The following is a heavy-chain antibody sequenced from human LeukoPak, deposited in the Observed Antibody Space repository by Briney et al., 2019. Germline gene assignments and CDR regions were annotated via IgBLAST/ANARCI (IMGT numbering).Heavy chain of an antibody. Sequence: SETLSLTCAVYGGSFSGYYWSWIRQPPGKGLEWIGEINHSGSTNYNPSLKSRVTISVDTSKNQFSLKLSSVTAADTAVYYCASSRGYSYGRLDYWGQGTLVTVS. V-gene: IGHV4-34*01. D-gene: IGHD5-18*01. CDR2: INHSGST. J-gene: IGHJ4*02. CDR3: ASSRGYSYGRLDY. CDR1: GGSFSGYY.